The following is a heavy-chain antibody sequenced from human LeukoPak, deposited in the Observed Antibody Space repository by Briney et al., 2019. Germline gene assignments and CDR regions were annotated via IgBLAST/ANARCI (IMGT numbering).Heavy chain of an antibody. CDR3: ARGFCSGGTCYRTFFDQ. CDR2: ISYSGST. D-gene: IGHD2-15*01. J-gene: IGHJ4*02. CDR1: GGSIRSYY. Sequence: SETLSLTCTVSGGSIRSYYWSWIRQPPGKGLEWIGYISYSGSTNYNSTLKSRVTISVDTSKNQFSLKLSSVTAADTAVYYCARGFCSGGTCYRTFFDQWGQGTLVSVSS. V-gene: IGHV4-59*01.